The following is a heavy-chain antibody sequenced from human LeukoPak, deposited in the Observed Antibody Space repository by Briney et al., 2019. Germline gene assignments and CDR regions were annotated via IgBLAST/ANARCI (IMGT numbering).Heavy chain of an antibody. J-gene: IGHJ4*02. D-gene: IGHD3-16*02. CDR3: ARDFFAFGGVIALLDY. V-gene: IGHV3-7*01. CDR1: GFTFSTSA. Sequence: GGSLRLSCAASGFTFSTSAMNWVRQAPGKGLEWVANIKLDGSEKYYVDSVKGRFTISRDNAKKSLYLQMNSLRDEDTAVYYCARDFFAFGGVIALLDYWGQGTLVTVSS. CDR2: IKLDGSEK.